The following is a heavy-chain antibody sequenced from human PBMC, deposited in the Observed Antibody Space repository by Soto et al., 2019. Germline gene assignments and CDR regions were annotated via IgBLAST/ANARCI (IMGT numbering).Heavy chain of an antibody. J-gene: IGHJ4*02. Sequence: AGKGLVWVSRINMDGSSTNYADSVKGRFTISRDNAKNTLYLQMNSLRVDDTAVYYCARGPRGLYHHDYWGQGALVTVSS. D-gene: IGHD2-2*01. V-gene: IGHV3-74*01. CDR3: ARGPRGLYHHDY. CDR2: INMDGSST.